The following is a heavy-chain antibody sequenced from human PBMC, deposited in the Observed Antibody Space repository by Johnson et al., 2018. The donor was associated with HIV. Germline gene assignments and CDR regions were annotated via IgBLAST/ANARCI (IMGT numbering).Heavy chain of an antibody. CDR2: ISYDGSNK. CDR3: AKDKWSSSWTNDAFAM. D-gene: IGHD6-13*01. CDR1: GFTFSSYA. V-gene: IGHV3-30-3*01. Sequence: QVQLVESGGGVVQPGRSLRLSCAASGFTFSSYAMHWVRQALGKGLEWVAVISYDGSNKYYADSVKGRFTISRDNSKNTLYLQMNSLRAEDTAVYYCAKDKWSSSWTNDAFAMWGQGTMVTVSS. J-gene: IGHJ3*02.